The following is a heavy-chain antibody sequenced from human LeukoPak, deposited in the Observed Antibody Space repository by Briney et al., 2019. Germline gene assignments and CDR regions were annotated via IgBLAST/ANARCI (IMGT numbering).Heavy chain of an antibody. Sequence: GGSLRLSCAASGFTFSSYAMSWVRQAPGKGLEWVSTLSGSGRTTWYADSVKGRFTISRDNSKNTLYLQMNSLRAEDTAVYYCAKDHSGYDPDYFDYWGQGTLVTVSS. J-gene: IGHJ4*02. CDR3: AKDHSGYDPDYFDY. CDR2: LSGSGRTT. CDR1: GFTFSSYA. V-gene: IGHV3-23*01. D-gene: IGHD5-12*01.